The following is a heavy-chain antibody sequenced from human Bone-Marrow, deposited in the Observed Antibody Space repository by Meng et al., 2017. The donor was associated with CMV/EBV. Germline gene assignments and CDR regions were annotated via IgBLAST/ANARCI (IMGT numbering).Heavy chain of an antibody. CDR3: AKGGGGHSSGWYGALDY. Sequence: GESLKISCAASGFTFSSYAMSWVRQAPGKGLEWVSVIYSGGSSTYYADSVKGRFTISRDNSKNTLYLQMNSLRAEDTAVYYCAKGGGGHSSGWYGALDYWGQGTLVPSTQ. J-gene: IGHJ4*02. D-gene: IGHD6-19*01. V-gene: IGHV3-23*03. CDR2: IYSGGSST. CDR1: GFTFSSYA.